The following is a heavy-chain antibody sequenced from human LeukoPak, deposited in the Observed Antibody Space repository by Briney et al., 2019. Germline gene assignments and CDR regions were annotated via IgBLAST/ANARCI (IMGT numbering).Heavy chain of an antibody. Sequence: GGSLRLSCAASGFTFDDYGMSWVRQAPGRGLEWVSGINWNGGSTGYADSVKGRFTISRDNAKNSLYLQMNSLRVEDTAVYYCARVSTIDGAPDYWGQGTLVTVSS. CDR2: INWNGGST. D-gene: IGHD1-26*01. CDR1: GFTFDDYG. CDR3: ARVSTIDGAPDY. V-gene: IGHV3-20*04. J-gene: IGHJ4*02.